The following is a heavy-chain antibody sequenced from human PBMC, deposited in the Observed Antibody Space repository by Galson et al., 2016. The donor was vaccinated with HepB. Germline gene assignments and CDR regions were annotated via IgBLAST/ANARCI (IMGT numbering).Heavy chain of an antibody. CDR3: SKEQYTSRWYAGYYFDS. D-gene: IGHD6-13*01. Sequence: SLRLSCAASRFTFSDYYMSWIRQAPGKGLEFVSYISSSGDTIYYADSVKGRFTISRDNTKNSLYLQMNSLSAEDTAVYYCSKEQYTSRWYAGYYFDSWGQGTLVTVSS. V-gene: IGHV3-11*04. J-gene: IGHJ4*02. CDR2: ISSSGDTI. CDR1: RFTFSDYY.